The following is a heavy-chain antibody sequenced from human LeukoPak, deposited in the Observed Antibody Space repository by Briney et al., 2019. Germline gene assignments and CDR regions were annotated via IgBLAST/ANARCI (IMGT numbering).Heavy chain of an antibody. CDR3: ARDDPDIVVVPAAIPGAFDI. CDR2: ISSSSSYI. J-gene: IGHJ3*02. V-gene: IGHV3-21*01. D-gene: IGHD2-2*02. CDR1: GFTFSSYG. Sequence: GGSLRLSCAASGFTFSSYGMNWVRQAPGKGLEWVSSISSSSSYIYYADSVKGRFTISRDNAKNSLYLQMNSLRAEDTAVYYCARDDPDIVVVPAAIPGAFDIWGQGTMVTVSS.